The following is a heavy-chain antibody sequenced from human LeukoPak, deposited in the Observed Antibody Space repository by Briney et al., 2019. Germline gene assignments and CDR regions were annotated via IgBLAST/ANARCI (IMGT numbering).Heavy chain of an antibody. CDR3: VRDKMDRAVTGSLFDY. Sequence: AGGSLRLSCAVSGFTFSSYWMTWVRQTPGKGLERVANIKQDGSEKNYVDSVKGRFNVSRDNARNSVYLQMNSLRAEDTAVYFCVRDKMDRAVTGSLFDYWGQGTLVTVSS. D-gene: IGHD3-10*01. V-gene: IGHV3-7*01. CDR2: IKQDGSEK. J-gene: IGHJ4*02. CDR1: GFTFSSYW.